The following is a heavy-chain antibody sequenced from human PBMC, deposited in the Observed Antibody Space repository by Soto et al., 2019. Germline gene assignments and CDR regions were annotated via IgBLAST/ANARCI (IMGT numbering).Heavy chain of an antibody. J-gene: IGHJ6*03. CDR1: GYTFTSYG. Sequence: QVQLVQSGAEVKKPGASVKVSCKASGYTFTSYGISWVRQAPGQGLEWMGWISAYNGNTNYAQKLQGRGTMTTDTSTSTAYMELRSLRSDDTAVYYCARGVNEQWLPVYYYYYYYMDVWGKGTTVTVSS. D-gene: IGHD6-19*01. CDR2: ISAYNGNT. CDR3: ARGVNEQWLPVYYYYYYYMDV. V-gene: IGHV1-18*01.